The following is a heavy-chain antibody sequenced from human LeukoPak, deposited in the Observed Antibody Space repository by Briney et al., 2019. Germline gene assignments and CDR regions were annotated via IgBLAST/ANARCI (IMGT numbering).Heavy chain of an antibody. Sequence: QTGGSLRLSCAASGFTFSSYAMSWVRQAPGKGLEWVSAISGSGGSTFYTDSVKGRFTISRDNSKNTLYLQMNSLRAEDTAVYYCARVWFGELLSPFDYWGQGTLVTVSS. CDR1: GFTFSSYA. CDR3: ARVWFGELLSPFDY. CDR2: ISGSGGST. J-gene: IGHJ4*02. V-gene: IGHV3-23*01. D-gene: IGHD3-10*01.